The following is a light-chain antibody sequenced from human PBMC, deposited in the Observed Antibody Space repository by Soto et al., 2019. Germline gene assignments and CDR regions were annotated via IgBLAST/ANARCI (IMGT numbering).Light chain of an antibody. CDR2: DAS. J-gene: IGKJ1*01. Sequence: EIVLTQSPGTLSLSPGERATLSCRASQSVSSSSLAWYQQKPGQAPRLLMYDASSRATGIPDRFRGSGSGTDFTLTISRLEPEDFGVYYCQQYHSSMGTFGQGTRVEIK. CDR1: QSVSSSS. CDR3: QQYHSSMGT. V-gene: IGKV3-20*01.